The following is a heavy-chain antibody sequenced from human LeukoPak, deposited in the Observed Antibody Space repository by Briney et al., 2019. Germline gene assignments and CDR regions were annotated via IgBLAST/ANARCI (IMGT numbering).Heavy chain of an antibody. CDR2: IIPIFGTA. D-gene: IGHD5-24*01. Sequence: VASVKVSCKASGGTFSSYGISWVRQAPGQGLEWMGGIIPIFGTANYAQKFQGRVTITTDESTSTAYMELSSLRSEDTAVYYCASSSKSEMATIRYFDYWGQGTLVTVSS. J-gene: IGHJ4*02. CDR3: ASSSKSEMATIRYFDY. CDR1: GGTFSSYG. V-gene: IGHV1-69*05.